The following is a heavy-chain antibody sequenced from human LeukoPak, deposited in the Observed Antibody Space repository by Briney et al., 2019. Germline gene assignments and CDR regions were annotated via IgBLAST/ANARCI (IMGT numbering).Heavy chain of an antibody. V-gene: IGHV4-30-2*01. J-gene: IGHJ4*02. CDR3: ARLPRSSRVPAALPY. D-gene: IGHD2-2*01. CDR1: GGSISSGGYS. Sequence: SQTLSLTCAVSGGSISSGGYSWSWIRQPPGKGLEWIGYIYHSGSTYYNPSLKSRVTISVDTSKNQFSLKLSSVTAADTAVYYCARLPRSSRVPAALPYWGQGTLVTVPS. CDR2: IYHSGST.